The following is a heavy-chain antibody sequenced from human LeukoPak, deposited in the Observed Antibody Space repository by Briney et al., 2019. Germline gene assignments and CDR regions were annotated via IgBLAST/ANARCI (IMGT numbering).Heavy chain of an antibody. CDR3: ARGEAPEDK. Sequence: ASVKVSCKASGYTFTGYYIHWVRQAPGQGLEWLGWINPHTGDTYHAQKFQGRVTMTSDASVNTAYLQLSRLKSDDTAIYYCARGEAPEDKWGQGSLVTVS. J-gene: IGHJ4*02. CDR1: GYTFTGYY. CDR2: INPHTGDT. V-gene: IGHV1-2*02.